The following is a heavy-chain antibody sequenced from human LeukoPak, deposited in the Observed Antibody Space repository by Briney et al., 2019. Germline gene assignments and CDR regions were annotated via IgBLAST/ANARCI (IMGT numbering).Heavy chain of an antibody. D-gene: IGHD2-15*01. CDR1: GYTFTNYF. CDR3: ARDMRYCSGGSCYSGYYGMDV. J-gene: IGHJ6*02. Sequence: GASVKLSCKTSGYTFTNYFMHWVRQAPGQGLEWMGWISAYNGNTNYAQKLQGRVTMTTDTSTSTAYMELRSLRSDDTAVYYCARDMRYCSGGSCYSGYYGMDVWGQGTTVTVSS. CDR2: ISAYNGNT. V-gene: IGHV1-18*04.